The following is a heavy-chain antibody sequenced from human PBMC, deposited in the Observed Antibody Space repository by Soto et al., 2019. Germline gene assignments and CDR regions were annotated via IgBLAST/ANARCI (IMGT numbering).Heavy chain of an antibody. CDR1: GGTFSSYA. V-gene: IGHV1-69*13. CDR3: ARGGYSSSSSYYYGMDV. J-gene: IGHJ6*02. CDR2: IIPIFGTA. Sequence: SVKVSCKASGGTFSSYAISWVRQAPGQGLEWMGGIIPIFGTANYAQKFQGRVTITADESTSTAYMELSSLRSEDTAVYYCARGGYSSSSSYYYGMDVWGQGTTITVSS. D-gene: IGHD6-6*01.